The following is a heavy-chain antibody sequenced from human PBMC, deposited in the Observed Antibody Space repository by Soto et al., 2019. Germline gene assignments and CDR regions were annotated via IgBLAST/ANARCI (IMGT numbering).Heavy chain of an antibody. J-gene: IGHJ4*02. CDR1: GFTFISYA. Sequence: GGSLRLSCAAYGFTFISYAISCVRQAPGKGLEWVSAISGSGGSTYYADSVKGRFTISRDNSKNTLYLQMNSLRAEDTAVYYCAKEVGYSYGSTFDYWGQGPLVTVSS. D-gene: IGHD5-18*01. CDR3: AKEVGYSYGSTFDY. V-gene: IGHV3-23*01. CDR2: ISGSGGST.